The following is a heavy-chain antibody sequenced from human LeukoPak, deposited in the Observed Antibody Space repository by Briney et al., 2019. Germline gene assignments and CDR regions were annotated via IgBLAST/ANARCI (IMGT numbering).Heavy chain of an antibody. Sequence: PSESLSLTCTVSGGSISSSSYYWGWIRQPPGKGLEWIGTIYYSGSTYYNPSLKSRVTISVDTSKNQFSLKLNSVTAADTAVYYCARVKYSSGSTSSWFDPWGQGTPVAVSS. CDR2: IYYSGST. V-gene: IGHV4-39*07. CDR3: ARVKYSSGSTSSWFDP. J-gene: IGHJ5*02. D-gene: IGHD3-10*01. CDR1: GGSISSSSYY.